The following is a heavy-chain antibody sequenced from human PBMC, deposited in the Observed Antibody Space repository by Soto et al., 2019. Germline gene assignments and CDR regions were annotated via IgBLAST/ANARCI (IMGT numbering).Heavy chain of an antibody. CDR3: ARDTPEQADY. Sequence: EVQLVESGGGLVKPGGSLRLSCAASGFTFSSYSMNWVRQAPGKGLEWVSSISSSSSYIYYADSVKGRFTISRDNAKNSRYLQMNSLRAEDTAVYYCARDTPEQADYWGQGTLVTVSS. D-gene: IGHD1-26*01. V-gene: IGHV3-21*01. J-gene: IGHJ4*02. CDR1: GFTFSSYS. CDR2: ISSSSSYI.